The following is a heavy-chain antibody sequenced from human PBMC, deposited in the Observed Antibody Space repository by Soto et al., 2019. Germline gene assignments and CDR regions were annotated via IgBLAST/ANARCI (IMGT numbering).Heavy chain of an antibody. D-gene: IGHD2-21*02. J-gene: IGHJ6*02. CDR2: ISGSGGST. V-gene: IGHV3-23*01. CDR3: AKAGPPYCGGDCYSGYYYYGMDV. Sequence: GGSLKLSCAASGFTFSSYAMSWVRQAPGKGLEWVSAISGSGGSTYYADSVKGRFTISRDNSKNTLYLQMNSLRAEDTAVYYCAKAGPPYCGGDCYSGYYYYGMDVWGQGTTVTVSS. CDR1: GFTFSSYA.